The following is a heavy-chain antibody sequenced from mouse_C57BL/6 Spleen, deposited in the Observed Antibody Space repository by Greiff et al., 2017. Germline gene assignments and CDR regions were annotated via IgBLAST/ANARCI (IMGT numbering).Heavy chain of an antibody. V-gene: IGHV1-80*01. D-gene: IGHD1-1*01. CDR3: ARSDYGSSFYYFDY. Sequence: VQVVESGAELVKPGASVKISCKASGYAFSSYWMNWVKQRPGKGLEWIGQIYPGDGDTNYNGKFKGKATLTADKSSSTAYMQLSSLTSEDSAVYFCARSDYGSSFYYFDYWGQGTTLTVSS. CDR1: GYAFSSYW. J-gene: IGHJ2*01. CDR2: IYPGDGDT.